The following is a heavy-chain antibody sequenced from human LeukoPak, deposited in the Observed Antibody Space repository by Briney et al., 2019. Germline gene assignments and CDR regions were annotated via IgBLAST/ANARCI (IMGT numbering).Heavy chain of an antibody. D-gene: IGHD6-13*01. CDR2: ISSSGSTI. CDR3: ARVGSSSSWYREYYFDY. CDR1: GFTFSNAW. Sequence: PGGSLRLSCAASGFTFSNAWMSWVRQAPGKGLEWVSYISSSGSTIYYADSVKGRFTISRDNAKNSLYLQMNSLRAEDTAVYYCARVGSSSSWYREYYFDYWGQGTLVTVSS. J-gene: IGHJ4*02. V-gene: IGHV3-11*01.